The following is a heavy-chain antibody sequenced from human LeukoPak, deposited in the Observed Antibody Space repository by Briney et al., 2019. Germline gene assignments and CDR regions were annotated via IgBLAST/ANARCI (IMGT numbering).Heavy chain of an antibody. CDR2: ISSSSSYI. CDR3: AREYCSGGSCYSGAGDY. V-gene: IGHV3-21*01. D-gene: IGHD2-15*01. Sequence: PGGSLRLSCAASGFTFSSYSMNWVRQAPGKGLEWVSSISSSSSYIYYADSVKGRFTISRDNAKNSLYLQMNSLRAEDTALYYCAREYCSGGSCYSGAGDYWGQGTLVTVSS. CDR1: GFTFSSYS. J-gene: IGHJ4*02.